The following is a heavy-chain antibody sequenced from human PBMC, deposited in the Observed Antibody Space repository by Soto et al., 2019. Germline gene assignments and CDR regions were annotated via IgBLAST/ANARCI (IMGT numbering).Heavy chain of an antibody. CDR1: GFTFGDYF. J-gene: IGHJ6*02. CDR2: ISSSGSTI. D-gene: IGHD5-12*01. CDR3: ARDGYGYSGPYGMDV. Sequence: PGGSLRLSCTASGFTFGDYFMSWFRQAPGKGLEWVSYISSSGSTIYYADSVKGRFTISRDNAKNSLYLQMNSLRAEDTAVYYCARDGYGYSGPYGMDVWGQGTTVTVSS. V-gene: IGHV3-11*01.